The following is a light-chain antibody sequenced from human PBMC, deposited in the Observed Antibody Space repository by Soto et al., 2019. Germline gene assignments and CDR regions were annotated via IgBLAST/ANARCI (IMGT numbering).Light chain of an antibody. Sequence: DIQLTQSPSFLSASVGDRVTITCRASQGISSYVAWYQQKPGKVPKALIYAASTLQSGVPSRFSGSGSGTEFTLTISSLQPEDCATYYCQQLNSYPYTFGQGTKLEIK. CDR1: QGISSY. CDR3: QQLNSYPYT. V-gene: IGKV1-9*01. CDR2: AAS. J-gene: IGKJ2*01.